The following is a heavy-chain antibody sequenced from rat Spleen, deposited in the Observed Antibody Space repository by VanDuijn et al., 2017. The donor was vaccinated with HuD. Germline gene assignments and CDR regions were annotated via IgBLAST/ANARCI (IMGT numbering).Heavy chain of an antibody. CDR2: ISYDGSST. D-gene: IGHD4-3*01. CDR1: GFTFSDYN. CDR3: AGHNSGYGVMDA. Sequence: EVQLVESGGGLVQPGRSLKLSCAASGFTFSDYNMAWVRQAPKKGLEWVATISYDGSSTYYRDSVKGRFTIYRDNAKSTLYLQMDSLRSEDTATYYCAGHNSGYGVMDAWCQGASVAVSS. J-gene: IGHJ4*01. V-gene: IGHV5-7*01.